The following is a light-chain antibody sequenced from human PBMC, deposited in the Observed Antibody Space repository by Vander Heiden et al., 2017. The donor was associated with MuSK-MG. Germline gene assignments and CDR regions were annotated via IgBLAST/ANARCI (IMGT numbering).Light chain of an antibody. J-gene: IGKJ2*01. V-gene: IGKV3-11*01. CDR3: QQRSNWPYT. CDR1: QSVSNY. Sequence: EIVLTQPPGTLSLSPGERATLSCRASQSVSNYLAWYQQKPGQAPRLLIYNASNRAAGIPARFSGSGSGTDFTLTISILEPEDFAVSYCQQRSNWPYTFGQGTKLEIK. CDR2: NAS.